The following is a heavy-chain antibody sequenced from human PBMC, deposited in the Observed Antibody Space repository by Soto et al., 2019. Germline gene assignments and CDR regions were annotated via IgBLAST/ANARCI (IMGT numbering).Heavy chain of an antibody. J-gene: IGHJ4*02. V-gene: IGHV1-3*01. CDR1: GYTFTSYA. Sequence: ASVKVSCKASGYTFTSYAMHWVHQAPGQRLEWMGWINAGNGNTKYSQKFQGRVTITRDTSASTAYMELSSLRSEDTAVYYCASSDGDDFWSGQIGYWGQGTLVTVSS. CDR2: INAGNGNT. CDR3: ASSDGDDFWSGQIGY. D-gene: IGHD3-3*01.